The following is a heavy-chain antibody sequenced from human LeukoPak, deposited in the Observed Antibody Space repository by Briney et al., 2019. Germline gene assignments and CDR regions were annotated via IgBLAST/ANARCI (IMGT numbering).Heavy chain of an antibody. J-gene: IGHJ4*02. CDR3: ASQEDIVVVPAAKYPDYYFDY. Sequence: GGSLRLSCAASGFTFSSYAMHWVRQAPGKGLEWMAVISYDGSNKYYADSVKGRFTISRDNSKNTLYLQMNSLRAEDTAVYYCASQEDIVVVPAAKYPDYYFDYWGQGTLVTVSS. CDR2: ISYDGSNK. CDR1: GFTFSSYA. D-gene: IGHD2-2*01. V-gene: IGHV3-30-3*01.